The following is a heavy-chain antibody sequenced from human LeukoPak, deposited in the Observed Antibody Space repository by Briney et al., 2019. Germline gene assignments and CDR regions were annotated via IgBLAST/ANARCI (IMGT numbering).Heavy chain of an antibody. J-gene: IGHJ4*02. Sequence: TLSLTCTVSGGSISHGGYFWNWIRQHPGKGLEWIGYIFYSGSTYYNPSLKSRVSISLYTSKNQVSLRLNSVTAADTAVYYCARDRAGGFDYWGQGTLVTVSS. CDR1: GGSISHGGYF. CDR3: ARDRAGGFDY. V-gene: IGHV4-31*03. D-gene: IGHD3-16*01. CDR2: IFYSGST.